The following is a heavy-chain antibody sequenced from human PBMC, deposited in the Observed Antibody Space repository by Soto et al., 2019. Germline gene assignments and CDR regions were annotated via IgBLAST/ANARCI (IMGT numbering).Heavy chain of an antibody. D-gene: IGHD4-17*01. Sequence: PSETLSLTCTVSGGSISSYYWSWIRQPPGKGLEWIGYIYYSGSTNYNPSLKSRVTISVDTSKNQFSLKLSSVTAADTAVYYCARHMTVTTGYFDYWGQGTLVTVSS. CDR1: GGSISSYY. V-gene: IGHV4-59*08. CDR3: ARHMTVTTGYFDY. J-gene: IGHJ4*02. CDR2: IYYSGST.